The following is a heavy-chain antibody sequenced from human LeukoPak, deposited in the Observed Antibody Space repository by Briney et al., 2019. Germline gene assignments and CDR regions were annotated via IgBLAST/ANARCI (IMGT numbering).Heavy chain of an antibody. J-gene: IGHJ4*02. CDR1: GFTFSSYS. CDR3: AREDLDYGDPVD. D-gene: IGHD4-17*01. Sequence: GGSLRLSCAASGFTFSSYSMNWVRQAPGKGLEWVSYISSSSSIIYYADSVKGRFTISRDNAKNSLYLQMNSLRAEDTAVYYCAREDLDYGDPVDWGQGTLVTVSS. V-gene: IGHV3-48*04. CDR2: ISSSSSII.